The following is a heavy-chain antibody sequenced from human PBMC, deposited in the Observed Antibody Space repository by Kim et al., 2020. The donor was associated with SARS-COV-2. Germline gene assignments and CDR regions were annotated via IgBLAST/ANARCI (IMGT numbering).Heavy chain of an antibody. Sequence: GGSLRLSCAASGFTFSSYGMHWVRQAPGKGLEWVAVISYDGSNKYYADSVKGRFTISRDNSKNTLYLQMNSLRAEDTAVYYCARDRTLGYCSGGSCYGYFQHWGQGTLVTVSS. D-gene: IGHD2-15*01. CDR3: ARDRTLGYCSGGSCYGYFQH. V-gene: IGHV3-33*05. CDR1: GFTFSSYG. CDR2: ISYDGSNK. J-gene: IGHJ1*01.